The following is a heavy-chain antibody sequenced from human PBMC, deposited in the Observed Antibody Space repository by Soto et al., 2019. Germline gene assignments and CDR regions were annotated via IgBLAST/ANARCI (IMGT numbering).Heavy chain of an antibody. CDR1: GGSISSSSYY. V-gene: IGHV4-39*01. D-gene: IGHD3-3*01. CDR3: ASQMHYDFWSGFDY. Sequence: NPSETLSLTCTVSGGSISSSSYYWGWIRQPPGKGLEWIGSIYYSGSTYYNPSLKSRVTIPVDTSKNQFSLKLSSVTAADTAVYYCASQMHYDFWSGFDYWGQGTLVTVSS. J-gene: IGHJ4*02. CDR2: IYYSGST.